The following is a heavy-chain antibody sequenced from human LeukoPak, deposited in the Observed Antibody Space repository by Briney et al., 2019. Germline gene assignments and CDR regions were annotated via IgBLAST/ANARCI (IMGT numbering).Heavy chain of an antibody. J-gene: IGHJ4*02. CDR3: AKGRTGTTDY. V-gene: IGHV3-30*02. CDR1: GFTFRSYG. CDR2: IRDDGSNK. Sequence: GGSLRLSCAASGFTFRSYGMHWVRQAPGKGLEWVAFIRDDGSNKYYADSVKGRFTISRDNSKNTLYLQMNSLRAEDTAVYYCAKGRTGTTDYWGQGTLITVSS. D-gene: IGHD1-7*01.